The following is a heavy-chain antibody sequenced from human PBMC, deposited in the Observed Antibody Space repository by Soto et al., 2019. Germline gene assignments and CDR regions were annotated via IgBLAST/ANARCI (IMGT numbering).Heavy chain of an antibody. V-gene: IGHV1-69*13. J-gene: IGHJ3*02. Sequence: ASVKVSCKASGGTFSSYAISWVRQAPGQGLEWMGGIIPIFGTANYAQKFQGRVTITADESTSTAYMELSSLRSEDTAVYYCARGRTAYCGGDCYDAFDIWGQGTMVTVSS. CDR3: ARGRTAYCGGDCYDAFDI. D-gene: IGHD2-21*02. CDR2: IIPIFGTA. CDR1: GGTFSSYA.